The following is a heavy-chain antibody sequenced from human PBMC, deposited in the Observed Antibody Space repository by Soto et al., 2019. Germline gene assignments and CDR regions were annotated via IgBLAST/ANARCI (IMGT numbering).Heavy chain of an antibody. V-gene: IGHV3-21*01. CDR3: ARVRSMIVVDAFDI. CDR1: GFTFSSYS. CDR2: ISSSSSYI. D-gene: IGHD3-22*01. Sequence: GGSLRLSCAASGFTFSSYSMNWVRLAPGKGLEWVSSISSSSSYIYYADSVKGRFTISRDNAKNSLYLQMNSLRAEDTAVYYCARVRSMIVVDAFDIWGQGTMVTVSS. J-gene: IGHJ3*02.